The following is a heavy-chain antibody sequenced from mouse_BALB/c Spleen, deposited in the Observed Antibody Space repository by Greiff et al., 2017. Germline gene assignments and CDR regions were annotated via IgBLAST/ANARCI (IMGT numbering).Heavy chain of an antibody. V-gene: IGHV5-6-5*01. CDR1: GFTFSSYA. D-gene: IGHD1-2*01. J-gene: IGHJ2*01. Sequence: EVKVVESGGGLVKPGGSLKLSCAASGFTFSSYAMSWVRQTPEKRLEWVASISSGGSTYYPDSVKGRFTISRDNARNILYLQMSSLRSEDTAMYYCARARTTANYFDYWGQGTTLTVSS. CDR3: ARARTTANYFDY. CDR2: ISSGGST.